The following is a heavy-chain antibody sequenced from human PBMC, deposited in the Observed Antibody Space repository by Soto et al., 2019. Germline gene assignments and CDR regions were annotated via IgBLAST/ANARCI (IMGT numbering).Heavy chain of an antibody. CDR2: ISSTTNYI. Sequence: TGGSLRLSCAASGFTFTRYSMNWVRQAPGKGLEWVSSISSTTNYIYYADSMKGRFTISRDNAKNSLYLQMNSLRAEDTAVYYCARDQGSGSYYVSYYYYGMDVWGQGTTVTVSS. CDR3: ARDQGSGSYYVSYYYYGMDV. D-gene: IGHD1-26*01. V-gene: IGHV3-21*01. J-gene: IGHJ6*02. CDR1: GFTFTRYS.